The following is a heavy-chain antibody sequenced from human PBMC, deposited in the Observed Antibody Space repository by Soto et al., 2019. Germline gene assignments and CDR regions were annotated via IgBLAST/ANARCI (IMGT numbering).Heavy chain of an antibody. CDR3: ARGFIPENY. CDR2: INTDRGNA. J-gene: IGHJ4*02. CDR1: GYRFSDYG. Sequence: QVHLVQSEGEVKKPGASVKVSCKTSGYRFSDYGISWVREAPGQGLEWMGWINTDRGNAKYEQRFQGRVTLTTDPSTRTVFLELTSLKFDDAAVYYCARGFIPENYWGQGTRVTVSS. D-gene: IGHD3-16*01. V-gene: IGHV1-18*01.